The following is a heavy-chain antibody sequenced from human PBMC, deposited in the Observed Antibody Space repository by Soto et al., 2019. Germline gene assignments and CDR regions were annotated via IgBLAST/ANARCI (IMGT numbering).Heavy chain of an antibody. D-gene: IGHD2-2*01. CDR3: ARASKYQLPHTFDY. V-gene: IGHV4-30-2*01. CDR2: IYHSGST. CDR1: GGSISSGGYS. J-gene: IGHJ4*02. Sequence: PSETLSLTCAVSGGSISSGGYSWSWIRQPPGKGLEWIGYIYHSGSTYYNPSLKSRVTISVDRSKNQFSLKLSSVTAADTAVYYCARASKYQLPHTFDYWGQGTLVTVSS.